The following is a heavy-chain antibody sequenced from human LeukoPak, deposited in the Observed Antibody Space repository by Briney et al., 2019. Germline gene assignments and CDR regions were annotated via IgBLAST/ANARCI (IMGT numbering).Heavy chain of an antibody. CDR2: IYYSGSS. J-gene: IGHJ4*02. Sequence: SETLSLTCTVSGGTSSSNYWNWIRQPPGKGLEWIGHIYYSGSSNYNPSLKSRVTISVDTSKNQFSLKLSSVTAADTAVYYCARALVGATKALDYWGQGTLVTVSS. D-gene: IGHD1-26*01. V-gene: IGHV4-59*12. CDR3: ARALVGATKALDY. CDR1: GGTSSSNY.